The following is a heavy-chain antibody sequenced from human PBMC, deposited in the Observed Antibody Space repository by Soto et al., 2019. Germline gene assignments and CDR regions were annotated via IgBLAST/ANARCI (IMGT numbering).Heavy chain of an antibody. J-gene: IGHJ5*02. CDR1: GYTFTSHA. V-gene: IGHV1-3*01. CDR3: ARDRGEYNSWFDP. Sequence: ASLKVSCKAPGYTFTSHAMYSLRQAPGQRPEWMGWINAGNGNTKYSQKFQGRVTITRDTSASTAYMELSSLRSEDTAVYYCARDRGEYNSWFDPWGQGTLVTGSS. CDR2: INAGNGNT. D-gene: IGHD1-20*01.